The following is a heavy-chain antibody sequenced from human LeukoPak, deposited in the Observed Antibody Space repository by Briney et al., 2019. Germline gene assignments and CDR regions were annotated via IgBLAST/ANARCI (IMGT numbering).Heavy chain of an antibody. Sequence: GGSLRLSCAASGFTFSSYWMHWVRQAPGKGLVWVSRINSDGSSATYADSVEGRFTISRDNAKNSLYLQMNSLRAEDTAVYYCASLRGLYCSRTSCPLGYFDYWGQGTLVTVSS. CDR2: INSDGSSA. D-gene: IGHD2-2*01. J-gene: IGHJ4*02. CDR3: ASLRGLYCSRTSCPLGYFDY. V-gene: IGHV3-74*01. CDR1: GFTFSSYW.